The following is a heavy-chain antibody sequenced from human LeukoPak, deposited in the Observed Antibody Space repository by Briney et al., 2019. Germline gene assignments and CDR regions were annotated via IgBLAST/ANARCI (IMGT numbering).Heavy chain of an antibody. J-gene: IGHJ4*02. CDR3: ARDLDSGSYGY. Sequence: GGSLRLSCVASGSTFSSYTMNWVRQAPEKGLEWVSSISSSSSYRYYADSVKGRFTISRDNAKNSLYLQMNSLRAEDTAVYYCARDLDSGSYGYWGQGTLVTVSS. V-gene: IGHV3-21*01. CDR2: ISSSSSYR. D-gene: IGHD1-26*01. CDR1: GSTFSSYT.